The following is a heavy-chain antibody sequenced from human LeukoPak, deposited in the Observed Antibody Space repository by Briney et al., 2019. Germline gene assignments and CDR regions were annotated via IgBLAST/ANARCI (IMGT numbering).Heavy chain of an antibody. J-gene: IGHJ3*02. Sequence: GESLKISCEVYGYSFTTYWLGWVRQMPGKGLEWMGTFNPGDSDIRYSPSFQGQVTISADKSISTAYLQWSSLKASDTAMYYCARHVSSSRVAFDIWGQGTMVTVSS. CDR1: GYSFTTYW. CDR3: ARHVSSSRVAFDI. V-gene: IGHV5-51*01. CDR2: FNPGDSDI. D-gene: IGHD2-2*01.